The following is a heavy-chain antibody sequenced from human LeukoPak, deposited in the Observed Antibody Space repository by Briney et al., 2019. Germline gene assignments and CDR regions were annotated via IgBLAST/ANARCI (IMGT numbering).Heavy chain of an antibody. CDR1: GFTLSSSW. Sequence: QPGGSLRLSCAASGFTLSSSWMTWVRQAPGKGLEWVANIKEDGSEKYYVDSVKGRFTISRDNAANSLYLQMGSLRGEDTAVYYCVRSYDYWGQGTLVTVSS. CDR3: VRSYDY. V-gene: IGHV3-7*05. CDR2: IKEDGSEK. J-gene: IGHJ4*02.